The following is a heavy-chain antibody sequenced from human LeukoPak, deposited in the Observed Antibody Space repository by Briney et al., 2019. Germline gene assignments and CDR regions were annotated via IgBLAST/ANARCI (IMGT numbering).Heavy chain of an antibody. Sequence: ASVKVSCKASGYTFTGYHMHGVCQAPGQGLEWMGWINPTSGDTNYLQKFQGRVIMTRDTSISTAYMELSRVRSDHTTHQYVASGERDGQARRAFDLWGQGTMVTVSS. CDR2: INPTSGDT. V-gene: IGHV1-2*02. D-gene: IGHD5-24*01. CDR3: ASGERDGQARRAFDL. J-gene: IGHJ3*01. CDR1: GYTFTGYH.